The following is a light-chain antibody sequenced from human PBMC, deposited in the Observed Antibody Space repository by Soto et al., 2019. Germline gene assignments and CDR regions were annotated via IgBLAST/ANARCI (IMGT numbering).Light chain of an antibody. CDR3: ASYTSRSTLV. Sequence: QSALTQPASVSGSSGQSITISCTGSSSDVGGYDFVSWYQHHPGKAPRLMIFDVSNWPSAVSNRFSGSKSGNTASLTISGLQAEDEGDYYCASYTSRSTLVFGTGTKLTVL. J-gene: IGLJ1*01. CDR1: SSDVGGYDF. CDR2: DVS. V-gene: IGLV2-14*03.